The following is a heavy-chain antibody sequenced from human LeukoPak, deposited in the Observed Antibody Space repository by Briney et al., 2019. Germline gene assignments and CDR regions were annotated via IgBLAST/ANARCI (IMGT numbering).Heavy chain of an antibody. J-gene: IGHJ4*02. D-gene: IGHD6-25*01. CDR1: GFTFSSYE. CDR3: ATGFPQIDY. Sequence: GGSLRLSCAASGFTFSSYEMNWVRQAPGKGLEWVSYISSSGSTIYYADSVKGRFTISRDNAKNSLYLQMNSLRAEDTAVYYCATGFPQIDYWGQGTLVTVSS. V-gene: IGHV3-48*03. CDR2: ISSSGSTI.